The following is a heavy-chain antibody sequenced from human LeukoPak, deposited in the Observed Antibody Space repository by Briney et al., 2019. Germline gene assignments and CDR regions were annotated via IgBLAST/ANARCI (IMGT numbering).Heavy chain of an antibody. CDR2: IYTSGST. Sequence: SQTLSLTCTVSGGSIGSGSYYWSWIRQPAWKGLEWIGRIYTSGSTNYNPSLKSRVTISVDTSKNQFSLKLSSVTAADTAVYYCAREFDSWGQGTLVTVSS. V-gene: IGHV4-61*02. J-gene: IGHJ4*02. CDR3: AREFDS. CDR1: GGSIGSGSYY.